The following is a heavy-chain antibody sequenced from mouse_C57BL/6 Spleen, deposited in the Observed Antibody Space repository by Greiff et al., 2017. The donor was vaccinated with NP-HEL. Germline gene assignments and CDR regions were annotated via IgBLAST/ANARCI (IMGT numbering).Heavy chain of an antibody. Sequence: VQLQQSGAELMKPGASVKLSCKATGYTFTGYWIEWVKQRPGHGLEWIGEILPGSGSTNYNEKFKGKATFTADTSSNTAYMQLSSLTTEDSAIYYGVRRGDSNYEGVYYAMDYWGQGTSVTVSS. J-gene: IGHJ4*01. D-gene: IGHD2-5*01. CDR1: GYTFTGYW. CDR2: ILPGSGST. CDR3: VRRGDSNYEGVYYAMDY. V-gene: IGHV1-9*01.